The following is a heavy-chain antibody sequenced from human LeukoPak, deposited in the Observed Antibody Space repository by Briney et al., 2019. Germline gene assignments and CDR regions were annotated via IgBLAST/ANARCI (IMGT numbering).Heavy chain of an antibody. CDR3: APNWNLDY. CDR1: GITFSSNA. Sequence: GGSLRLSCAASGITFSSNAMSWFRQAPGKGLEWVSAISASGGSTYYADSVKGRFTISRDNSKNTLYLQMNSLRAEDTAIYYCAPNWNLDYWGQGSLVTVSS. V-gene: IGHV3-23*01. CDR2: ISASGGST. J-gene: IGHJ4*02. D-gene: IGHD1-1*01.